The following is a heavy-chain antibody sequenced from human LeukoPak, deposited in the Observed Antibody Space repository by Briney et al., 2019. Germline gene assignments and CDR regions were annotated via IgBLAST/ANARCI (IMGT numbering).Heavy chain of an antibody. CDR2: IYYSGST. CDR1: GGSISSGGYY. D-gene: IGHD2-2*01. J-gene: IGHJ5*02. V-gene: IGHV4-31*11. CDR3: ARDRGYCSSTSCSYNWFDP. Sequence: SETLSLTCAVSGGSISSGGYYWTWIRQHPGKGLEWIGYIYYSGSTYYNPSLKSRVTISVDTSKNQFSLKLSSVTAADTAVYYCARDRGYCSSTSCSYNWFDPWGQGTLVTVSS.